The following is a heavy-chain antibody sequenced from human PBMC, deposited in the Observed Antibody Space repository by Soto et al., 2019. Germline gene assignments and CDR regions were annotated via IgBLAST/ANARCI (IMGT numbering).Heavy chain of an antibody. D-gene: IGHD5-12*01. CDR3: ARGGSGYSGYDFGWVVVASADTRFCDY. CDR1: GDTFTSYG. V-gene: IGHV1-18*04. Sequence: QVQLVQSGAEVKKPGASVKFSCKASGDTFTSYGISWVRQAPGQGLEWMGWISAYNGNTNYEQKLQGRVTMTTDSSTSTAYMELRSLSSDDTAVYYCARGGSGYSGYDFGWVVVASADTRFCDYWGQVTLVTGSS. CDR2: ISAYNGNT. J-gene: IGHJ4*02.